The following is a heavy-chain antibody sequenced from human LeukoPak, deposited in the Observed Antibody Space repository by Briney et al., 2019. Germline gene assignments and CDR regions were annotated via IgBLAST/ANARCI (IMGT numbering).Heavy chain of an antibody. Sequence: PGGSLRLSCAASGFTLNNYGMHWVRQAPGKGLVWVARISYDGSDAYYADSVKGRFTISRDNSKNTLFLQMISLSPDDTAVYYCAKGHANSGTYHSFFDYWGQGTLVTVSS. D-gene: IGHD1-26*01. CDR1: GFTLNNYG. J-gene: IGHJ4*02. CDR2: ISYDGSDA. CDR3: AKGHANSGTYHSFFDY. V-gene: IGHV3-30*18.